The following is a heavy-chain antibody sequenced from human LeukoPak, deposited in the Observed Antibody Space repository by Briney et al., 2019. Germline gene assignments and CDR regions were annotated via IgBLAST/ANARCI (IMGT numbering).Heavy chain of an antibody. J-gene: IGHJ4*02. CDR1: GGSISSSSYY. V-gene: IGHV4-39*01. CDR3: ARHVGDFWSGPIYYFDY. CDR2: IYYSGST. Sequence: SETLSLTCTVSGGSISSSSYYWGWIRQPPGKGLEWIGSIYYSGSTYYNPSLKSRVTISVDTSKNQFSLKLSSVTAADTAVYYCARHVGDFWSGPIYYFDYWGQGTLVTVSS. D-gene: IGHD3-3*01.